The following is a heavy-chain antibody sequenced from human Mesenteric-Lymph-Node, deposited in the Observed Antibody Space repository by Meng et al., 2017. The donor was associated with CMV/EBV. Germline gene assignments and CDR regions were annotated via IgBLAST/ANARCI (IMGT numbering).Heavy chain of an antibody. J-gene: IGHJ4*02. V-gene: IGHV3-7*01. CDR3: ARDRQGKDY. CDR1: GFTFSNYW. CDR2: MKQDGSEK. Sequence: GGSLRLSCAASGFTFSNYWMNWVRQAPGKGLEWVANMKQDGSEKYYVDSVKDRFTISRDNAKSSLYLQMNSLRAEDTAVYYCARDRQGKDYWGQGTLVTVSS.